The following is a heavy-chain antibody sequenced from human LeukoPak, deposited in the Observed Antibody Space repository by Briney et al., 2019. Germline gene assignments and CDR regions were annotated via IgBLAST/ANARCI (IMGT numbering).Heavy chain of an antibody. Sequence: PSETLSLTCTVSGGSISSYYWSWIRQPPGKGLEWIGYIYYTGNTNYNPSLTSRVNISVDMSKNQFSLNLSSVTAADTAVYYCARWGSIAVARFDYWGQGTLVTVSS. CDR3: ARWGSIAVARFDY. J-gene: IGHJ4*02. D-gene: IGHD6-6*01. CDR1: GGSISSYY. V-gene: IGHV4-59*01. CDR2: IYYTGNT.